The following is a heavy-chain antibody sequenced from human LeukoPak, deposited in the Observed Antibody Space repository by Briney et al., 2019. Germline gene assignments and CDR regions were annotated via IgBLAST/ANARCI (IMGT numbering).Heavy chain of an antibody. CDR2: INPSGGST. Sequence: ASVKVSCMASGYTFTSYYMHWVRQAPGQGLEWMGIINPSGGSTSYAQKFQGRVTMTRDTSTSTVYMELSSLRSEDTAVYYCARTPNIVVVVAATRGRGAFDIWGQGTMVTVSS. V-gene: IGHV1-46*01. CDR3: ARTPNIVVVVAATRGRGAFDI. J-gene: IGHJ3*02. CDR1: GYTFTSYY. D-gene: IGHD2-15*01.